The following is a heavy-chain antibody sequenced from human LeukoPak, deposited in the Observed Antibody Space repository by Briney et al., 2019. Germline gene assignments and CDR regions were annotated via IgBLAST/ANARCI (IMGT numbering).Heavy chain of an antibody. Sequence: GGSLRLSCAASGFTFSSYDMHWVRQATGKGLEWVSTIGAAGEMFYPGSVKGRFTISRDDAKNSMYLQMNSLRAEDTAVYYCAKDRGSGYHYFDYWGQGTLVTVSS. D-gene: IGHD3-22*01. CDR1: GFTFSSYD. J-gene: IGHJ4*02. CDR3: AKDRGSGYHYFDY. V-gene: IGHV3-13*04. CDR2: IGAAGEM.